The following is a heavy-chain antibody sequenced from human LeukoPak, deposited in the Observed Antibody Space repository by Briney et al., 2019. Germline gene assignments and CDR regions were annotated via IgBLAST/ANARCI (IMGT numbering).Heavy chain of an antibody. Sequence: PSETLSLTCTVSGGSISSYHWSWIRQPPGKGLEWIGYIYYSGSTNYNPSLKSRVTISIDASKNQFSLWLSSVTAADTAVYHCASARLGSGLEGAFDVWGQGTMATVSS. J-gene: IGHJ3*01. CDR3: ASARLGSGLEGAFDV. CDR1: GGSISSYH. V-gene: IGHV4-59*01. D-gene: IGHD6-25*01. CDR2: IYYSGST.